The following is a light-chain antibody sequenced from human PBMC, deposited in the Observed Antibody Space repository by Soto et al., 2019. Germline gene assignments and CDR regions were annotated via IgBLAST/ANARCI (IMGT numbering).Light chain of an antibody. Sequence: EIVLTQSPGTLSLSPGERATLSCRASQSVSNSYLAWYQQKPGQAPRLLIFGASSRATGIPDRFSGSGSGTDFTLTISRLEPEDFTVYYCQQYATSPVTLGGGTKVEIK. CDR1: QSVSNSY. J-gene: IGKJ4*01. CDR3: QQYATSPVT. V-gene: IGKV3-20*01. CDR2: GAS.